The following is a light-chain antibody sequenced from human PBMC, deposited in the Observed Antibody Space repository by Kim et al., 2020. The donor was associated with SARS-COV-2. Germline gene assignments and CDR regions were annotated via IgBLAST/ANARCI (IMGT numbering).Light chain of an antibody. CDR3: SSYTSSTTVV. CDR2: DVT. Sequence: QSALTQPASVSGSPGQSITISCTGTSSDVGGYKYVSWYQQHPGKAPKLMIYDVTKRPSGVSNRFSGSKSGNTASLTISGLQAEDEADYYCSSYTSSTTVVFGGGTQLTVL. CDR1: SSDVGGYKY. J-gene: IGLJ2*01. V-gene: IGLV2-14*01.